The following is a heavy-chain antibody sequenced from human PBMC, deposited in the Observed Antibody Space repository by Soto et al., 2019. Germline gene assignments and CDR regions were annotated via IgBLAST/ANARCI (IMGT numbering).Heavy chain of an antibody. CDR2: LSYDGSNK. V-gene: IGHV3-30*18. Sequence: GGSLRLSCAASGFTFSSYGMHWVRQAPGKGLEWVGGLSYDGSNKYYADSVKGRFTISRDNSKNTLYLQMNSLRVEDTAVYYCAKDKRLRWFGPTHDYWGQGTLVTVSS. CDR3: AKDKRLRWFGPTHDY. CDR1: GFTFSSYG. D-gene: IGHD3-10*01. J-gene: IGHJ4*02.